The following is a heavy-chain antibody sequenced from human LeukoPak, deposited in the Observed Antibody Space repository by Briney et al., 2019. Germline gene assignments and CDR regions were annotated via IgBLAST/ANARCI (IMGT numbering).Heavy chain of an antibody. D-gene: IGHD6-19*01. V-gene: IGHV4-59*01. CDR1: GGSISSYY. CDR2: IYYSGST. CDR3: ARAPQWLVLSWGYYGMDV. Sequence: SETLSLTCTVSGGSISSYYWSWIRQPPGKGLEWIGYIYYSGSTNYNPSLKSRVTISVDTSKNQSSLKLSSVTAADTAVYYCARAPQWLVLSWGYYGMDVWGQGTTVTVSS. J-gene: IGHJ6*02.